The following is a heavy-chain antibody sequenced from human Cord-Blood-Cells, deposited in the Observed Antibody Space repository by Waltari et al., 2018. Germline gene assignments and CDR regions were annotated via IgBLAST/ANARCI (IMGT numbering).Heavy chain of an antibody. D-gene: IGHD2-21*01. Sequence: QVQLVQSGAEVKKPGSSVTVSCKASGGTFSSYALSRVRQPPGQGLEWMGRIIPILGIANYAQKFQGRVTITADKSTSTAYMELSSLRSEDTAVYYCARDLEAYCGGDCYSRYFQHWGQGTLVTVSS. CDR1: GGTFSSYA. CDR2: IIPILGIA. CDR3: ARDLEAYCGGDCYSRYFQH. J-gene: IGHJ1*01. V-gene: IGHV1-69*09.